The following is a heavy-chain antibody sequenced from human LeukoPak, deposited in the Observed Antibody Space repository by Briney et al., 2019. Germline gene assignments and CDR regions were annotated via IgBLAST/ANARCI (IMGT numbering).Heavy chain of an antibody. CDR2: ISSSSSTI. CDR3: ARLYGSGSYLAPY. CDR1: GFTFSSYW. V-gene: IGHV3-48*01. Sequence: PGGSLRLSCAASGFTFSSYWMHWVRQAPGKGLEWVSYISSSSSTIYYADSVKGRFTISRDNAKNSLYLQMNSLRAEDTAVYYCARLYGSGSYLAPYWGQGTLVTVSA. D-gene: IGHD3-10*01. J-gene: IGHJ4*02.